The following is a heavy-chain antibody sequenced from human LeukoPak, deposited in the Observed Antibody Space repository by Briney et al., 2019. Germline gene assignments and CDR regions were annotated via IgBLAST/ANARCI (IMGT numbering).Heavy chain of an antibody. CDR1: GYTFTRYG. V-gene: IGHV1-18*01. D-gene: IGHD2-15*01. CDR2: LNTYNGNT. CDR3: ARRSVVVSAAGDDAFDL. J-gene: IGHJ3*01. Sequence: ASVKVSCKASGYTFTRYGISWVRQAPGQGLEWRGWLNTYNGNTKYVQNLQGRFTMTTDTSTRTDYVELRSLRYDDTAVYYCARRSVVVSAAGDDAFDLWGQGTMVTVSS.